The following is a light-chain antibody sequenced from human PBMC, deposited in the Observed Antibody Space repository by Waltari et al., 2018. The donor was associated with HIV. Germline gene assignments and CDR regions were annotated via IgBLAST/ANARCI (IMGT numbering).Light chain of an antibody. V-gene: IGKV3-20*01. CDR1: HLVSSGY. J-gene: IGKJ1*01. CDR2: GAS. CDR3: QQYGSSPLT. Sequence: EIVLTQSPGTLSLSPGERATLSCRASHLVSSGYLAWYQQKPGQAPRLLIYGASSRATGIPDRFSGSGSGTDFTLTIRTVEPEDFAVYYCQQYGSSPLTFGQGTKVEIK.